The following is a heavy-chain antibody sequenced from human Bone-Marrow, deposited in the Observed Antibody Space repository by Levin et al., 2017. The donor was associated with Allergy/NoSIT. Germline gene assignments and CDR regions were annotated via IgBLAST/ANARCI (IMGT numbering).Heavy chain of an antibody. CDR2: FDHEEGET. CDR3: AADRGSSGLTNY. CDR1: GYSLTELS. D-gene: IGHD6-19*01. V-gene: IGHV1-24*01. Sequence: ASVKVSCKVSGYSLTELSMHWVRQTPGKGLEWMGGFDHEEGETIYAQKFQGRVTMTEDKSTDTAYMELSSLRSEDTAVYYCAADRGSSGLTNYWGQGTLVTVSS. J-gene: IGHJ4*02.